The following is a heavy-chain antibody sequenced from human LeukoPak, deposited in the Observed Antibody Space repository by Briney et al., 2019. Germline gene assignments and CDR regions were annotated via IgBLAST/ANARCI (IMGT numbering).Heavy chain of an antibody. V-gene: IGHV3-30*04. CDR3: ARENTAMDYYYYGLDV. CDR1: GFTFSSYA. CDR2: ISYDGSNK. J-gene: IGHJ6*02. Sequence: GGSLRLSCAASGFTFSSYAMHWVRQAPGKGLEWVADISYDGSNKYYADSVKGRFTISRDNSKNTLYLQMNSLRAEDTAVYYCARENTAMDYYYYGLDVWGQGTTVTVSS. D-gene: IGHD5-18*01.